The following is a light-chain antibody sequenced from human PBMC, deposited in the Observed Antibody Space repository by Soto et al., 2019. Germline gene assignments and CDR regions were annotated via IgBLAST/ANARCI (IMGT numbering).Light chain of an antibody. Sequence: PGERATLSFRASQSVSSRLAWYQQKPGQAPRLLISGASSRATGIPDRFSGSGSGTDFTLTISRLEPEDFAVYYCQQYDYSPRTFGQGTKVDIK. CDR1: QSVSSR. V-gene: IGKV3-20*01. CDR3: QQYDYSPRT. J-gene: IGKJ1*01. CDR2: GAS.